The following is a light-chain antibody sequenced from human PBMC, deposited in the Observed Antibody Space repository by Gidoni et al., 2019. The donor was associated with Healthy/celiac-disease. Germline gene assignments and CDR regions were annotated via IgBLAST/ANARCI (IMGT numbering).Light chain of an antibody. J-gene: IGLJ2*01. CDR3: QSYDSSNHEV. CDR2: EDN. CDR1: SGSIASNY. Sequence: NFMLTQSHSVSESPWKTVTISCTGSSGSIASNYVQWYQQRPGSAPTTVIYEDNQRPSGVPDRFSGSIDSSSNSASLTISGLKTEDEADYYCQSYDSSNHEVFGGGTKLTVL. V-gene: IGLV6-57*02.